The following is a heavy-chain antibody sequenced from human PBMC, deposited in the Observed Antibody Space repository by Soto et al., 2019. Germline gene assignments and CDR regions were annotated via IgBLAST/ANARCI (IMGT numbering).Heavy chain of an antibody. CDR2: ISSSSSTI. V-gene: IGHV3-48*02. CDR3: ARDNPRSSGCDV. Sequence: EVQLVESGGGFVQPGGSLRLSCEASGFNLSSDSMNWARQAPGQGLEWVSYISSSSSTIYYADSVKVRFTISRDNAKNSLYLQMNSLRDEDTAVYYCARDNPRSSGCDVWGQGTTVTVSS. CDR1: GFNLSSDS. J-gene: IGHJ6*02.